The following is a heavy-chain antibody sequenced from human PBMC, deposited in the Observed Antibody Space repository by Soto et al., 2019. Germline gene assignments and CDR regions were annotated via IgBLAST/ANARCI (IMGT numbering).Heavy chain of an antibody. CDR1: GFTFSSYA. CDR3: ARFGQGLSIDY. V-gene: IGHV3-30-3*01. D-gene: IGHD6-19*01. Sequence: QVQLVESGGGVVQPGRSLRLSCAASGFTFSSYAMHWVRQAPGKGLEWVAVISDDGSNKYYSDSVKGRFTISRDNSKNTLYLQMNSLRAEDTAVYYCARFGQGLSIDYWGQGTLVTVSS. J-gene: IGHJ4*02. CDR2: ISDDGSNK.